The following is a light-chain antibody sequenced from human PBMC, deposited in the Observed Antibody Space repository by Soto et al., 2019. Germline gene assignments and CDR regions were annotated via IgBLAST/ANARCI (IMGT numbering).Light chain of an antibody. Sequence: QSALTQPPSASGSPGQSVTISCTGTSSDVGAYNYVSWYQQHPGKAPKLMIYDLTKRPSGVPDRFSGSKSGNTASLTVSGLQAEDEAEYYCSSYAGNNKMIFGGGTQLTVL. CDR3: SSYAGNNKMI. J-gene: IGLJ7*01. CDR2: DLT. V-gene: IGLV2-8*01. CDR1: SSDVGAYNY.